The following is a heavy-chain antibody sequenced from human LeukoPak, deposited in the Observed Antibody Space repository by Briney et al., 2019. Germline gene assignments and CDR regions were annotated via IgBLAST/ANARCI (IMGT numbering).Heavy chain of an antibody. Sequence: PGGSLRLSCAGSGFTFSSYAMSWVRQAPGKGLEWVSAISGSGGGTYYADSVKGRFTISRDNSKNTLYLQMNSLRAEDTAVYYCAKSGAAAGTGGYWGQGTLVTVSS. J-gene: IGHJ4*02. CDR1: GFTFSSYA. V-gene: IGHV3-23*01. D-gene: IGHD6-13*01. CDR2: ISGSGGGT. CDR3: AKSGAAAGTGGY.